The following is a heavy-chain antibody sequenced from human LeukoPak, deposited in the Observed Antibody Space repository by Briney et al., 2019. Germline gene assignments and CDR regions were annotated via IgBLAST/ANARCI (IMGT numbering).Heavy chain of an antibody. CDR2: ISGSGGST. Sequence: PGGSLRLSCAASGFTFSSYAMGWVRQAPGKGLEWVSAISGSGGSTYYADSVKGRFTISRDNSKNTLYLQMNSLRAEDTAVYYCAKLVPSDDFWSGYLGWFDPWGQGTLVTVSS. CDR1: GFTFSSYA. J-gene: IGHJ5*02. V-gene: IGHV3-23*01. CDR3: AKLVPSDDFWSGYLGWFDP. D-gene: IGHD3-3*01.